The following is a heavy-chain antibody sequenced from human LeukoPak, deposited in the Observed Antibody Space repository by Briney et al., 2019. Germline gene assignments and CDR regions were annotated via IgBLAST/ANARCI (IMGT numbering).Heavy chain of an antibody. D-gene: IGHD3-22*01. CDR2: IIPIFGTA. V-gene: IGHV1-69*05. CDR3: AQNYYDSSGYYYPFDY. Sequence: SVKVSCKASGGTFSSYAISWVRQAPGQGLEWMGGIIPIFGTANYAQKFQGRVTITTDESTSTAYMELSSLRSEDTAVYYCAQNYYDSSGYYYPFDYWGQGTLVTVSS. J-gene: IGHJ4*02. CDR1: GGTFSSYA.